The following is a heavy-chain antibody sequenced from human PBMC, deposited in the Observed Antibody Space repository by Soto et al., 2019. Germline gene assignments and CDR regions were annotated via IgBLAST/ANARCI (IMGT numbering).Heavy chain of an antibody. D-gene: IGHD2-15*01. V-gene: IGHV1-69*01. CDR3: ARDAVADYGMDV. CDR2: IIPLFGTA. J-gene: IGHJ6*02. Sequence: QVQLVQSGAEVKKPGSSVKVSCKASGGTFSRYAINWVRQAPGHGLEWMGGIIPLFGTANYAQKFQGRVTITADESASTAHMELRSLRSEDTAVYYCARDAVADYGMDVWGQGTTVTVSS. CDR1: GGTFSRYA.